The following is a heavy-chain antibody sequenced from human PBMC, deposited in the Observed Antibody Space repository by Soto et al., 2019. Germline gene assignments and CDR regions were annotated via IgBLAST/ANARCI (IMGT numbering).Heavy chain of an antibody. CDR3: ARISVDYYYGMDV. J-gene: IGHJ6*02. CDR2: IYHSGST. Sequence: SETLSLTCTVSGGSISSSNNYYWGWIRQPPGKGLEWIGSIYHSGSTYYNPSLKSRVTISVDTSRNQFSLKVSSVTAADTAVYYCARISVDYYYGMDVWGQGTTVTVSS. CDR1: GGSISSSNNYY. D-gene: IGHD1-26*01. V-gene: IGHV4-39*01.